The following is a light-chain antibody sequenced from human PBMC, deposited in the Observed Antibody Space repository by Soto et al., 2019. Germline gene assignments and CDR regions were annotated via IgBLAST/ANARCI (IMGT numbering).Light chain of an antibody. CDR2: EVS. CDR3: SSYTSNNSPYV. J-gene: IGLJ1*01. Sequence: QSALTQPASVSGSPGQSITITCTVTSSDVGGYNYVSWYQHHPCKAPKLMIHEVSDRPSGVSNRFSGSKSGNTASLTISGLQAEDEATYYCSSYTSNNSPYVFGTGTKVTVL. CDR1: SSDVGGYNY. V-gene: IGLV2-14*01.